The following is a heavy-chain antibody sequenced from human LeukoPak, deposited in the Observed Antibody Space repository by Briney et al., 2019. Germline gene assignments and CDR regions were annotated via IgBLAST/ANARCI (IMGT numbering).Heavy chain of an antibody. CDR1: GGSISSGDYY. Sequence: SETLSLTCTVSGGSISSGDYYWGWIRQPPGKGLEWIGYIYYSGSTYYNPSLKSRVTISVDTSKNQFSLKLSSVTAADTAVYYCARENYYGSGSLDIWGQGTMVTVSS. D-gene: IGHD3-10*01. V-gene: IGHV4-30-4*01. CDR2: IYYSGST. CDR3: ARENYYGSGSLDI. J-gene: IGHJ3*02.